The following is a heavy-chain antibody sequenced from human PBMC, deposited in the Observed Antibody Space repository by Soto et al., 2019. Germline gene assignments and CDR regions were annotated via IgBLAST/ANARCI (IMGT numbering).Heavy chain of an antibody. CDR2: ISGSGGST. V-gene: IGHV3-23*01. Sequence: GGSLRLSCAASGFTFSSYAMSWVRQAPGKGLEWVSAISGSGGSTYYADSVKGRFTISRDNSNNTLYLQMNSLRAEDTAVYYCAKDGQSSFARDYYYYMDVWGKGTTVTVSS. CDR3: AKDGQSSFARDYYYYMDV. D-gene: IGHD6-13*01. J-gene: IGHJ6*03. CDR1: GFTFSSYA.